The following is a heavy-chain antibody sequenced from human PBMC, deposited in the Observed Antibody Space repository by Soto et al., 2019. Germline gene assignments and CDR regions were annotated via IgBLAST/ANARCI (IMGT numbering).Heavy chain of an antibody. CDR1: GGSISSYY. V-gene: IGHV4-59*01. J-gene: IGHJ4*02. D-gene: IGHD4-17*01. CDR2: IYNSGST. CDR3: ARIDYGDSDF. Sequence: SETLSLTCTVSGGSISSYYCSWFRQPPGKGLEWIGHIYNSGSTNYNPSLKSRVAISIDTSRNQFSLKLNSVTAADTAVYYWARIDYGDSDFWGQGTLVTVSS.